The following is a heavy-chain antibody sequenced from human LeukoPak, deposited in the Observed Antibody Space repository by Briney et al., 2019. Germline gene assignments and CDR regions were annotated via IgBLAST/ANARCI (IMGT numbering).Heavy chain of an antibody. J-gene: IGHJ4*02. D-gene: IGHD5-18*01. CDR1: GEIVSSNSAA. CDR3: ARSLDTDLRE. Sequence: SQTLSLTCAISGEIVSSNSAAWNWIRQSPSKGLGWLGRTYYRSKWSKDYAVSVKSRITINPDTSNNQLSLQLNSVTPEDTAVYYCARSLDTDLREWGQGTLVTVSS. V-gene: IGHV6-1*01. CDR2: TYYRSKWSK.